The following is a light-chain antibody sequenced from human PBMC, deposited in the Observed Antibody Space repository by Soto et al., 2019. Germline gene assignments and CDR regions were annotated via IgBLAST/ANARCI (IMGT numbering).Light chain of an antibody. J-gene: IGLJ1*01. CDR3: QSYDSSLSGYV. Sequence: QSVLTQPPSVSGAPGQTVTISCTGSSSNIGAGYDVPWYQQLPGTAPKLLIYGNSNRPSGVPDRFSGSKSGTTASLAITGLQAEDEADYYCQSYDSSLSGYVFGTGTKLTVL. CDR2: GNS. CDR1: SSNIGAGYD. V-gene: IGLV1-40*01.